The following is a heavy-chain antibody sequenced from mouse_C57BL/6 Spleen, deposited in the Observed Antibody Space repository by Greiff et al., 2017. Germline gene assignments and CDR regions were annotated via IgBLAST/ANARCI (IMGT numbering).Heavy chain of an antibody. V-gene: IGHV7-1*01. CDR3: ARGLNWDDAMDY. Sequence: EVNLVESGGGLVQSGRSLRLSCATSGFTFSDFYMEWVRQAPGKGLEWIAASRNKANDYTTEYSASVKGRFIVSRDTSQSILYLQMNALRAEDIAIYYCARGLNWDDAMDYWGQGTSVTVSS. CDR1: GFTFSDFY. J-gene: IGHJ4*01. D-gene: IGHD4-1*01. CDR2: SRNKANDYTT.